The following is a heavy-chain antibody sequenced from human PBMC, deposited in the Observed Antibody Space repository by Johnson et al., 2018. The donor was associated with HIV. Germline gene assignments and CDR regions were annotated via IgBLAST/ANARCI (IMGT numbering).Heavy chain of an antibody. D-gene: IGHD3-10*01. Sequence: QELLVESGGGVVQPGRSLRLSCAASGFTFSSYGMHWVRQAPGKGLEWVAFIRYDGSNKYYADSVKGRFTISRDNSKNPLYLQMNSLRAEDTAVYYCAKVIARSNYYGSGSYRDPGAFDIWGQGTMVTVSS. CDR3: AKVIARSNYYGSGSYRDPGAFDI. V-gene: IGHV3-30*02. CDR2: IRYDGSNK. CDR1: GFTFSSYG. J-gene: IGHJ3*02.